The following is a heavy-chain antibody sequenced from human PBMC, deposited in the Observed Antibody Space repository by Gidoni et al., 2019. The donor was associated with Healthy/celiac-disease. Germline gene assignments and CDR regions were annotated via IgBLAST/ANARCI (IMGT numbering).Heavy chain of an antibody. V-gene: IGHV3-23*01. D-gene: IGHD3-22*01. CDR3: AKDSGITMIVVVVYYFDY. Sequence: EVQLLESGGGLVQPGGSLRLSCAASGFTFSSYAMSWVRQAPGKGLEWVSAISGSGGSTYYADSVKGRFTISRDNSKNTLYLQMNSLRAEDTAVYYCAKDSGITMIVVVVYYFDYWGQGTLVTVSS. CDR1: GFTFSSYA. J-gene: IGHJ4*02. CDR2: ISGSGGST.